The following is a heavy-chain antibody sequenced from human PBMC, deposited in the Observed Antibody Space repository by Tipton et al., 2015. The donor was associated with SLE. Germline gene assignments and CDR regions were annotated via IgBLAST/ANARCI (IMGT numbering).Heavy chain of an antibody. CDR1: AGSISSFY. CDR3: ARTDSGNDLFVFDS. Sequence: TLSLTCTVYAGSISSFYWSRIRKSAGKRLEWIGRVYSSGRTDYNPSPKSRATMSVDTSKNQFSLRLNFVTAADSAVYYCARTDSGNDLFVFDSWGQGTLVTVSS. J-gene: IGHJ4*02. D-gene: IGHD1-26*01. CDR2: VYSSGRT. V-gene: IGHV4-4*07.